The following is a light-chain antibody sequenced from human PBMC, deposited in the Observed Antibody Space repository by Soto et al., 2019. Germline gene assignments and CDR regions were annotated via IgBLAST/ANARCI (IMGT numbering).Light chain of an antibody. Sequence: EILLTQSPGTLSLSPGEIATLSCRATQSVGTKLVWYQQKPGQAPRLLIFDASNRAAGIPARFSGSGSGADFSLTISSLEPEDFAVYYCQQRAGCPTTFGQGTRLEI. CDR2: DAS. CDR1: QSVGTK. J-gene: IGKJ5*01. V-gene: IGKV3-11*01. CDR3: QQRAGCPTT.